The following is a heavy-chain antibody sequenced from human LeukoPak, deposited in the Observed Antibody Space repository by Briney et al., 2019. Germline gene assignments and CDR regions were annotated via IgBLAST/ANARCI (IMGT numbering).Heavy chain of an antibody. CDR3: AKGSRRYDSSGYSAGIYFDY. CDR2: ISWNSGSI. Sequence: GRSLRLSCAASGFTFDDYAMHWVRQAPGKGLEWVSGISWNSGSIGYADSVKGRFTISRDNTKNSLYLQMNSLRAEDTALYYCAKGSRRYDSSGYSAGIYFDYWGQGTLVTVSS. J-gene: IGHJ4*02. V-gene: IGHV3-9*01. D-gene: IGHD3-22*01. CDR1: GFTFDDYA.